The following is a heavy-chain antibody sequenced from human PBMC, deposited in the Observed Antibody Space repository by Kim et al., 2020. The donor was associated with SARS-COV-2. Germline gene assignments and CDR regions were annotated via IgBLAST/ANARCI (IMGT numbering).Heavy chain of an antibody. CDR1: GFPFSSFA. CDR2: ISASGATT. Sequence: GGSLRLSCAASGFPFSSFAMSWVRQAPGKGLEWVSTISASGATTYSADSAKGRLTISRNNSKITLTLQMNSLRAEDTAVYYCAKVQGWFGDSFDSWGQGTLVTVSS. D-gene: IGHD3-10*01. J-gene: IGHJ4*02. V-gene: IGHV3-23*01. CDR3: AKVQGWFGDSFDS.